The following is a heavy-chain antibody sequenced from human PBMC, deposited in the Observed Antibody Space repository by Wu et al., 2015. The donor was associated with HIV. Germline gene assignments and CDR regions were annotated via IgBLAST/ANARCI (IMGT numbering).Heavy chain of an antibody. Sequence: QVQLVQSGAEVKKPGSSVKVSCKASGGTFSSYAISWVRQAPGQGLEWMGRIIPIFGTANYAQKFQGRVTITADESTSTAYMELSSLRSEDTAVYYCARDFGATVVPPGYYGMDVVGPRDHGHRLL. D-gene: IGHD4-23*01. CDR3: ARDFGATVVPPGYYGMDV. J-gene: IGHJ6*02. CDR1: GGTFSSYA. V-gene: IGHV1-69*13. CDR2: IIPIFGTA.